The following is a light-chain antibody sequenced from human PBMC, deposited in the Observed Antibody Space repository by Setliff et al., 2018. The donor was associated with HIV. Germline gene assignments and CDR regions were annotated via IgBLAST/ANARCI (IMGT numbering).Light chain of an antibody. CDR2: DVS. V-gene: IGLV2-11*01. CDR1: SSDFGTYDY. Sequence: QSALTQPPSVSGSPGQSVTISCTGTSSDFGTYDYVSWYQQHPGKAPKLMIYDVSQRPSGVPDRFSGSKSGNTASLTISGLQAVDEADYCCCAYAGSYTSLYVFGTGTKVTVL. J-gene: IGLJ1*01. CDR3: CAYAGSYTSLYV.